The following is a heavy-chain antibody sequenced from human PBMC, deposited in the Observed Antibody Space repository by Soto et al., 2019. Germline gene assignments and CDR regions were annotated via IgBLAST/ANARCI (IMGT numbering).Heavy chain of an antibody. V-gene: IGHV3-23*01. CDR2: ISGSGGST. CDR3: AKFPHIFGWYGNPRSLLSY. CDR1: GFTFSSYA. Sequence: PGGSLRLSCAASGFTFSSYAMSWVRQAPGKGLEWVSAISGSGGSTYYADSVKGRFTISRDNSKNTLYLHMNSLRAEDTAVYYCAKFPHIFGWYGNPRSLLSYCGQGSLVPGSS. J-gene: IGHJ1*01. D-gene: IGHD6-19*01.